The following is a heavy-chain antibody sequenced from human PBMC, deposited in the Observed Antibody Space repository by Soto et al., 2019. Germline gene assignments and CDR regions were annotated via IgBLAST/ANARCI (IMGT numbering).Heavy chain of an antibody. J-gene: IGHJ5*02. D-gene: IGHD3-9*01. Sequence: QVQLQESGPGLVKPSQTLSLTCTVSGGSISSGGYYWSWIRQHPGKGLEWIGYIYYSGSTYYNPSLMSRVTISVDTSKNQFSLKLSSVTAADTAVYYCARVQGYYDFLTRGQTVFDPWCQGTLVTVFS. V-gene: IGHV4-31*03. CDR3: ARVQGYYDFLTRGQTVFDP. CDR2: IYYSGST. CDR1: GGSISSGGYY.